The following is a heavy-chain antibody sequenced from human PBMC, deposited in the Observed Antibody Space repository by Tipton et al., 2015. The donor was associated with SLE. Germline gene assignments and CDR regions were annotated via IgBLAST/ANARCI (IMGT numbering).Heavy chain of an antibody. D-gene: IGHD4-17*01. V-gene: IGHV4-34*01. CDR3: ARYAWMTTVTTGDFDY. Sequence: LRLSCAASGFTFSSYAMHWVRQPPGKGLEWIGEINHSGSTNYNPSLKSRVTISVDTSKNQFSLKLSSVTAADTAVYYCARYAWMTTVTTGDFDYWGQGTLVTVSS. J-gene: IGHJ4*02. CDR1: GFTFSSYA. CDR2: INHSGST.